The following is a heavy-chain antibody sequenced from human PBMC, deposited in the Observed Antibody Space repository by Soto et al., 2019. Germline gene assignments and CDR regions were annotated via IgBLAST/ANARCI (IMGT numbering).Heavy chain of an antibody. Sequence: GETPRPGCAASRFTVTNHWMHWVRQVPGKGLVWVSRIDVVGTGTSDSDSLRGRFTISRDNAENTLYLQLNSLSAEDTAVYYFTPVFEYWGQGTLVTVSS. CDR1: RFTVTNHW. V-gene: IGHV3-74*01. CDR2: IDVVGTGT. CDR3: TPVFEY. J-gene: IGHJ4*02.